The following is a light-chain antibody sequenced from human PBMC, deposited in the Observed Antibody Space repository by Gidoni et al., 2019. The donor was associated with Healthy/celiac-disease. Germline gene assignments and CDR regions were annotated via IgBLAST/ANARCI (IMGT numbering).Light chain of an antibody. J-gene: IGKJ2*01. CDR1: QSISSW. CDR3: QQYNSYPYT. V-gene: IGKV1-5*03. Sequence: DIQMTHSPSTLSASVGDRVTITCRARQSISSWLAWYQQKPGKAPKLLIYNASSLESGVPSRFSGSGSGTEFTLTISSLQPDDFATYYCQQYNSYPYTFGQGTKLEIK. CDR2: NAS.